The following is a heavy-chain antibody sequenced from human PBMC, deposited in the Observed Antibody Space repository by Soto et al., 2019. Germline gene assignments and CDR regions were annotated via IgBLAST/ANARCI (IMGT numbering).Heavy chain of an antibody. D-gene: IGHD1-26*01. J-gene: IGHJ5*02. CDR1: GYSISSGYY. CDR2: IDHSGST. Sequence: PSETLSLTCAVSGYSISSGYYWGWIRQPPGKGLEWIGSIDHSGSTYYNPSLKSRVTISVDTSKNQFSLKLSSVTAADTAVYYCARAPPLGANWFDPWGQGTLVTVSS. CDR3: ARAPPLGANWFDP. V-gene: IGHV4-38-2*01.